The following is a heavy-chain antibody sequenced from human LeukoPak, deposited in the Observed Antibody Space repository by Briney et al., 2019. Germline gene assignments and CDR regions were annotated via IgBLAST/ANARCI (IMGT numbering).Heavy chain of an antibody. D-gene: IGHD2/OR15-2a*01. CDR2: IKQDGSEK. CDR3: AGVTLYGAFDI. J-gene: IGHJ3*02. CDR1: GFTFSSYW. V-gene: IGHV3-7*01. Sequence: GGSLRLSCAASGFTFSSYWMSWVRQAPGKGLEWVANIKQDGSEKYYVDSVKGRFTISRDNAKNSLYLQMNSLRAEDTAVYYCAGVTLYGAFDIWGQGTMVTVSS.